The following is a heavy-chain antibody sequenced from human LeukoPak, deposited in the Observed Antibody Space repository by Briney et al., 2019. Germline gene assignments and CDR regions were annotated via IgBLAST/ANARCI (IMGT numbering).Heavy chain of an antibody. CDR1: GFTFSSYW. CDR3: ARAMVSYYYYYMDV. J-gene: IGHJ6*03. CDR2: INSDGSST. D-gene: IGHD3-10*01. V-gene: IGHV3-74*01. Sequence: QAGGSLRLSCAASGFTFSSYWMHWVRQAPGKGLVWVSRINSDGSSTSYADSVKGRFTISRDNAKNSLYLQMNSLRAEDTALYYCARAMVSYYYYYMDVWGKGTTVTVSS.